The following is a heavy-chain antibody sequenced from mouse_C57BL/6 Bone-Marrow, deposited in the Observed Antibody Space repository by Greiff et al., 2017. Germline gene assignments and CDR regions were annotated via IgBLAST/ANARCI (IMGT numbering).Heavy chain of an antibody. CDR2: IDPSDSYT. CDR3: ASDYYGSSYWYVDV. CDR1: GYTFTSYW. J-gene: IGHJ1*03. Sequence: VQLQQPGAELVMPGASVKLSCKASGYTFTSYWMHWVKQRPGQGLEWIGEIDPSDSYTNYNQKFKGKSTLTVDKSSSTAYMQLSSLPSEDSAVYYCASDYYGSSYWYVDVWGKGTTVTGSS. D-gene: IGHD1-1*01. V-gene: IGHV1-69*01.